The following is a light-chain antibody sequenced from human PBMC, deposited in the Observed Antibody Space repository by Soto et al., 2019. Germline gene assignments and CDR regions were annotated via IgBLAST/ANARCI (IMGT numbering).Light chain of an antibody. CDR1: SSDVGNYNY. J-gene: IGLJ1*01. Sequence: QSVLTQPASVSGSPGQSITISCTGTSSDVGNYNYVSWYQLHPGKGPKLMIYEVNDRPSGVSNRFSGSKSGNTAYLTISGLQAEDEADYYCSAYTTIRSLVFGTGTKLTVL. V-gene: IGLV2-14*01. CDR2: EVN. CDR3: SAYTTIRSLV.